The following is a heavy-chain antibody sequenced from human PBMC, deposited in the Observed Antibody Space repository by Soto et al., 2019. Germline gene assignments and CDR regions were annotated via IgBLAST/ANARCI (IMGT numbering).Heavy chain of an antibody. J-gene: IGHJ4*02. V-gene: IGHV3-23*01. Sequence: GGSLRLSCAASGFTFSSYAMSWVRQAPGKGLEWVSAISASGGSTYYADSVKGRFTISRDNSKNTLYLQVNSLRAEDTAVYYCAKGSPPVGYCSGGRCYSIDYWGQGTLVTVSS. CDR1: GFTFSSYA. CDR2: ISASGGST. D-gene: IGHD2-15*01. CDR3: AKGSPPVGYCSGGRCYSIDY.